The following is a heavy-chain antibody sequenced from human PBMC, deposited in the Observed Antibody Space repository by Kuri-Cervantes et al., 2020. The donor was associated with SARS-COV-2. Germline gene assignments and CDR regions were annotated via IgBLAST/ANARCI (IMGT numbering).Heavy chain of an antibody. CDR3: AKDKGSPRGWGTMIKGYFDY. J-gene: IGHJ4*02. CDR1: GFTFSSDW. D-gene: IGHD3-22*01. V-gene: IGHV3-7*03. Sequence: GESLKISCAASGFTFSSDWMTWVRKAPGKGLEWAASMKRDGSEKYYVDSVKGRFTISRDKSGNTLYLQMSSLRAEDTAIYYCAKDKGSPRGWGTMIKGYFDYWGQGTLVTVSS. CDR2: MKRDGSEK.